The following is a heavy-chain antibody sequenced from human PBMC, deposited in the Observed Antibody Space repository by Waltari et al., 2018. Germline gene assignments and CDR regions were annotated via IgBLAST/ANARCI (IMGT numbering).Heavy chain of an antibody. CDR3: ARGNQPGYSSSWYRGYYYGMDV. J-gene: IGHJ6*02. CDR2: IYYSGST. Sequence: QVQLQESGPGLVKPSETLSLTCTVSGGYISSYYWSWIRQPPGKGLEWIGYIYYSGSTNYNPSLKSRVTISVDTSKNQFSLKLSSVTAADTAVYYCARGNQPGYSSSWYRGYYYGMDVWGQGTTVTVSS. D-gene: IGHD6-13*01. CDR1: GGYISSYY. V-gene: IGHV4-59*01.